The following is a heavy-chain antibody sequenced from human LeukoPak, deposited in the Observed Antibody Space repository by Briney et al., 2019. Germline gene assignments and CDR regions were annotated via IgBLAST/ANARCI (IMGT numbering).Heavy chain of an antibody. J-gene: IGHJ4*02. Sequence: PGGSLRLSCAASGFTFSSYAMSWVRQAPGKGREWVSAISGSGGSTYYADSVKGRFTISRDNSKNTLYLQMNSLRAEDTAVYYCAKDGQYSSAETFDYWGQGTLVTVSS. D-gene: IGHD6-19*01. CDR1: GFTFSSYA. CDR2: ISGSGGST. CDR3: AKDGQYSSAETFDY. V-gene: IGHV3-23*01.